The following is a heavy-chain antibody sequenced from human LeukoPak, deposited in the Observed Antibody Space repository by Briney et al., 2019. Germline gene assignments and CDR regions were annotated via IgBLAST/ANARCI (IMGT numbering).Heavy chain of an antibody. CDR2: ISGSGGAT. D-gene: IGHD3-10*01. CDR1: GFTFSSYA. V-gene: IGHV3-23*01. CDR3: AKDRAYGSGSYYYFDY. J-gene: IGHJ4*02. Sequence: PGGSLRLSCAASGFTFSSYAMSWVRQAPGKGLEWVSAISGSGGATYYADSVKGRFTISRDNSKNTLYLQMNSLRAEDTAVYYCAKDRAYGSGSYYYFDYWGQETLVTVSS.